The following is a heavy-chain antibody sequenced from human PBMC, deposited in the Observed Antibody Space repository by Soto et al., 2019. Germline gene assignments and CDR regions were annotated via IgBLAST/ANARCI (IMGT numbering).Heavy chain of an antibody. J-gene: IGHJ5*02. CDR3: AKVGPYDSGSYMFRYDRFDP. D-gene: IGHD3-10*01. CDR1: GFTFSSYG. V-gene: IGHV3-33*06. Sequence: GGSLRLSCAATGFTFSSYGMHWFRQAPGKGLEWVAVIWYDGSNKYYADSVKGRFTISRDNSKNTLYLQMNSLRAGDTAVYYCAKVGPYDSGSYMFRYDRFDP. CDR2: IWYDGSNK.